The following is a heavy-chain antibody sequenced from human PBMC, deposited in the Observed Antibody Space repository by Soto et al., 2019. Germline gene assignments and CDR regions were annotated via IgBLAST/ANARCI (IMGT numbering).Heavy chain of an antibody. D-gene: IGHD6-13*01. CDR3: ARDLPYSSSWWEGFYGMDV. CDR1: GGSISSYY. V-gene: IGHV4-59*01. CDR2: IYYSGST. Sequence: PETLSLTCTVSGGSISSYYWSWIRQPPGKGLEWIGYIYYSGSTNYNPSLKSRVTISVDTSKNQFSLKLSSVTAADTAVYYCARDLPYSSSWWEGFYGMDVWGQGTTVTVS. J-gene: IGHJ6*02.